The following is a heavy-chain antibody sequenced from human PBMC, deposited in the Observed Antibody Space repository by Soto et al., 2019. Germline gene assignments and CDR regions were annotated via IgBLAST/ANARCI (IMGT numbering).Heavy chain of an antibody. CDR1: GFTISSYW. CDR3: AKRVWYFDL. J-gene: IGHJ2*01. V-gene: IGHV3-7*01. CDR2: IKQDGSKK. Sequence: GGSLRLSCAASGFTISSYWMTWVRQAPGKGLEWVANIKQDGSKKYYVDSVKGRFTISRDNAKNSLYLQMNSLRAEDTALYYCAKRVWYFDLWGRGTLVTVSS.